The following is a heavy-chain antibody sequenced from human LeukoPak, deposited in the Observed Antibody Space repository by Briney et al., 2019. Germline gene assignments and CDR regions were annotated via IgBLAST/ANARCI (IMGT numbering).Heavy chain of an antibody. CDR3: ARDQGRWLQLISVGYFDY. V-gene: IGHV1-2*02. D-gene: IGHD5-24*01. J-gene: IGHJ4*02. CDR1: GYTFPGYY. CDR2: INPNSGGT. Sequence: ASVKVSCKASGYTFPGYYMHWVRQAPGQGLEWMGWINPNSGGTNYAQKFQGRVTMTRDTSISTAYMELSRLRSDDTAVYYCARDQGRWLQLISVGYFDYWGQGTLVTVSS.